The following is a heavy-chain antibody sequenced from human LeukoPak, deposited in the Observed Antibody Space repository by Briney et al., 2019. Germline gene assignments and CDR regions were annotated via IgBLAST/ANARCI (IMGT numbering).Heavy chain of an antibody. D-gene: IGHD2-8*02. CDR2: IYTIGST. V-gene: IGHV4-61*02. J-gene: IGHJ6*03. CDR3: ASTAGYYYYYMDV. CDR1: GGSISSGSYY. Sequence: SETLSLTGTVSGGSISSGSYYWSWIRQPAGKGLEWIGRIYTIGSTNYNPSLKSRVTISVDTSKNQFSLKLSSVTAADTAVYYCASTAGYYYYYMDVWGKGTTVTVSS.